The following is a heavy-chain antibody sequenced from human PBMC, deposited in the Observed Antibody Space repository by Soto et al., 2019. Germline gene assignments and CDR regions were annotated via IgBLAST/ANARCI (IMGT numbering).Heavy chain of an antibody. Sequence: QVQLVQSGAEVKKPGSSVKVSCKASGGTFSSYAISWVRQAPGQGLQWMGGIISIFGTADYAQKFQVRVTITADESTSTAYMELSSLRSEDTAVYYCASHSGSSPEGRYYYGMDVWGQGTTVTVSS. D-gene: IGHD1-26*01. V-gene: IGHV1-69*12. CDR1: GGTFSSYA. J-gene: IGHJ6*02. CDR2: IISIFGTA. CDR3: ASHSGSSPEGRYYYGMDV.